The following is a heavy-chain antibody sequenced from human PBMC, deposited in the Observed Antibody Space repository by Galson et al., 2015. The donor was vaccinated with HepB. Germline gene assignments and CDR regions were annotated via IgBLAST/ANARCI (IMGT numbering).Heavy chain of an antibody. CDR2: IYYSGST. Sequence: ETLSLTCTVSGGSISSSSYYWGWIRQPPGKGLEWIGSIYYSGSTYYNPSLKSRVTISVDTSKNQFSLKLSSVTAADTAVYYCARDVWSVGATEDVDYWGQGTLVTVSS. CDR3: ARDVWSVGATEDVDY. V-gene: IGHV4-39*07. D-gene: IGHD1-26*01. CDR1: GGSISSSSYY. J-gene: IGHJ4*02.